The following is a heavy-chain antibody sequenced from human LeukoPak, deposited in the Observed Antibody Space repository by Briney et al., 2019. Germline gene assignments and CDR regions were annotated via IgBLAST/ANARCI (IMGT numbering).Heavy chain of an antibody. CDR3: ARSYYDYVWGSCRSYNYYYYYGMDA. CDR1: GGSFSGYY. J-gene: IGHJ6*02. D-gene: IGHD3-16*02. V-gene: IGHV4-34*01. CDR2: INHSEST. Sequence: SETLSLTCAVYGGSFSGYYWSWIRQPPGKGLEWIGEINHSESTNYNPSLKSRVTISVDTSKNQFSLKLSSVTAADTAVYYCARSYYDYVWGSCRSYNYYYYYGMDAWGQGTTVTVSS.